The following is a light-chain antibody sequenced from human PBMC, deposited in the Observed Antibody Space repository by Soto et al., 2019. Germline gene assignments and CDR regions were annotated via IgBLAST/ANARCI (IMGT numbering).Light chain of an antibody. J-gene: IGKJ4*02. CDR2: DAS. V-gene: IGKV3-11*01. CDR3: QQRSNWPPLS. CDR1: QSVGNS. Sequence: EIVLTQSPATLSLSPGERATLSCRASQSVGNSLVWYQQKPGQVPRLVIYDASNRATGIPARFSGSGSGTDFTLTIRSLEPDDFAVYYCQQRSNWPPLSFGGGAKVEI.